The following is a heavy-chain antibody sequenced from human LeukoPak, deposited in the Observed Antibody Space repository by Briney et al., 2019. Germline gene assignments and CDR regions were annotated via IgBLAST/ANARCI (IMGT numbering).Heavy chain of an antibody. D-gene: IGHD6-13*01. CDR2: IYYSGST. V-gene: IGHV4-39*07. CDR3: ARGRNSSWSRGYYFDY. Sequence: SETLSLTCAVSGGSISSSSYYWDWIRQPPGKGLEWIASIYYSGSTYYNPSLKSRVTISVDTSKNQFSLKLSSVTAADTAVYYCARGRNSSWSRGYYFDYWGQGTLVTVSS. J-gene: IGHJ4*02. CDR1: GGSISSSSYY.